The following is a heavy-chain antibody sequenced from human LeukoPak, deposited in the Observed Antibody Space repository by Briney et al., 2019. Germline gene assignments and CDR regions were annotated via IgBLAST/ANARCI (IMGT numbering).Heavy chain of an antibody. D-gene: IGHD1-7*01. J-gene: IGHJ2*01. V-gene: IGHV4-39*01. Sequence: SETLSLTCAVSGGSISTDMNYWGWIRPAPGQTLQWLGSIHHTGTTFYNPSLKSPVTTSISTSKSQFSLNLSSVTAADTAVYYCARHGTVDEADWNSEDWYFHIWGRGTLVTVSS. CDR3: ARHGTVDEADWNSEDWYFHI. CDR2: IHHTGTT. CDR1: GGSISTDMNY.